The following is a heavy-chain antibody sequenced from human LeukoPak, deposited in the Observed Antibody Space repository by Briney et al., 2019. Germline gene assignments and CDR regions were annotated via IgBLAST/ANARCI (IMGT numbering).Heavy chain of an antibody. J-gene: IGHJ5*02. CDR3: ARSVHCSSTSCVGTGGWFDP. CDR2: IYPGDSDT. V-gene: IGHV5-51*01. CDR1: GYNFTNYW. Sequence: GESLKISCKGSGYNFTNYWIGWVRQMPGKGLEWMGIIYPGDSDTRYSPSFQGQVTMSADKSISTAYLQWSSLKASDTAMYYCARSVHCSSTSCVGTGGWFDPWDQGTLVTVSS. D-gene: IGHD2-2*01.